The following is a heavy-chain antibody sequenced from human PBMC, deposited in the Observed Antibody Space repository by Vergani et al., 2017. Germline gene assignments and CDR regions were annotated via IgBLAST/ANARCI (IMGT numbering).Heavy chain of an antibody. Sequence: QVQLQESGPGVVKPSQTLFLTCAVSGGSISSGDHCWTWIRQRPGKGLEWIGYIFYSGTTYDNPSLRSRLTISVDTSQNQFSLKLRSVTAADTAVYYCARVDTXVPATSHFYYMDVWDKGTTVVVSS. CDR1: GGSISSGDHC. J-gene: IGHJ6*03. CDR3: ARVDTXVPATSHFYYMDV. V-gene: IGHV4-31*11. D-gene: IGHD6-25*01. CDR2: IFYSGTT.